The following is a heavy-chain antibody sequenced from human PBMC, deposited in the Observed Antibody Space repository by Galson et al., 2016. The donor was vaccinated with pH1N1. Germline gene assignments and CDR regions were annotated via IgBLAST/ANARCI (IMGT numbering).Heavy chain of an antibody. CDR1: GYTFTSFY. Sequence: SVKVSCKASGYTFTSFYIHWVRQAPGQGLEWMGRINPNRGDSNFAQKFQGRVAMTSDTSISTAYMELNSLRSDDTAFYYCAKASDLSAFDLDYFDYWGQGTPVTVSS. V-gene: IGHV1-2*06. CDR2: INPNRGDS. D-gene: IGHD5-12*01. CDR3: AKASDLSAFDLDYFDY. J-gene: IGHJ4*02.